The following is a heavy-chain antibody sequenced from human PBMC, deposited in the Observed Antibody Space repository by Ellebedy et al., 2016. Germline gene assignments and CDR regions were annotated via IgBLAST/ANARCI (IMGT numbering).Heavy chain of an antibody. D-gene: IGHD2-2*01. V-gene: IGHV3-23*01. J-gene: IGHJ4*02. Sequence: GESLKISCAASGFTFSSYAMSWVRQAPGKGLEWVSAISGSGGSTYYADSVKGRFTISRDNSKNTLFLQMNSLRAEDTAVYYCAKGVPAANHYFDYWGQGTLVTVSS. CDR3: AKGVPAANHYFDY. CDR1: GFTFSSYA. CDR2: ISGSGGST.